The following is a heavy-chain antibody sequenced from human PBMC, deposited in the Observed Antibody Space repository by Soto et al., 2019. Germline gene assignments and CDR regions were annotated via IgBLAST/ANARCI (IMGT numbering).Heavy chain of an antibody. CDR2: VYHSGNT. D-gene: IGHD6-13*01. Sequence: PSETLSLTCAVSGDSISSDKWWSWVRQPPGKGLEWIGEVYHSGNTNYNPSLKSRVIISLDKPKNQFSLKLSSVTDADTAMYYCARGERQQQRDCWGQGTLVTVSS. CDR1: GDSISSDKW. CDR3: ARGERQQQRDC. J-gene: IGHJ4*02. V-gene: IGHV4-4*02.